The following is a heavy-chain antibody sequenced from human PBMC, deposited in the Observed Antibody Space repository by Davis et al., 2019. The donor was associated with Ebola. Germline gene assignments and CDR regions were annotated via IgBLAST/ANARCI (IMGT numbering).Heavy chain of an antibody. J-gene: IGHJ6*02. CDR3: ARQAQCSGGSCFLWYYYGMDV. Sequence: GESLKISCKGSGYTFTNNWIGWVRQMPGKGLEWMGIIYPGDSDTRYSPSFQGQVTISADKSISTAYLQWSSLKASDTAMYYCARQAQCSGGSCFLWYYYGMDVWGQGTTVTVSS. CDR2: IYPGDSDT. D-gene: IGHD2-15*01. V-gene: IGHV5-51*01. CDR1: GYTFTNNW.